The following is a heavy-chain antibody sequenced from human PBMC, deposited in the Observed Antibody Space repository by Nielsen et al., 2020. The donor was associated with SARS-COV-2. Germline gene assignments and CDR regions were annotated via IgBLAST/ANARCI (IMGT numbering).Heavy chain of an antibody. CDR2: IYPGDSET. J-gene: IGHJ4*02. V-gene: IGHV5-51*01. CDR3: ARFGPLGYYFDY. D-gene: IGHD2-2*03. Sequence: GESLKISCKGSGCSFTSYWISWVRQMPGKGLEWMGIIYPGDSETRYSPSFQGQVTISADKSITTAYLQWHSLKASDTAMYYCARFGPLGYYFDYRGQGTLVTVSS. CDR1: GCSFTSYW.